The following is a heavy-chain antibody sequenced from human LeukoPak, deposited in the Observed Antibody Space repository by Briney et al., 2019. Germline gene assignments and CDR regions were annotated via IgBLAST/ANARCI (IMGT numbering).Heavy chain of an antibody. J-gene: IGHJ4*02. CDR3: ARELARGFPDY. CDR2: ISSSGSTI. V-gene: IGHV3-48*03. D-gene: IGHD3-10*01. Sequence: GGSLRLSCAASGFTFSSYEMNWVRQAPGKGLEWVSYISSSGSTIYYADSVKGRFTISRDSAKNSLYLQMNSLRAEDTAVYYCARELARGFPDYWGQGTLVTVSS. CDR1: GFTFSSYE.